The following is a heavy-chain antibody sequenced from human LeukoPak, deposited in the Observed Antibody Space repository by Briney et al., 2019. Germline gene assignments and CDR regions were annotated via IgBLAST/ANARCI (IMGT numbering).Heavy chain of an antibody. CDR3: AKGHTAGALYYFDY. J-gene: IGHJ4*02. D-gene: IGHD2-21*02. Sequence: GGSLRLSCAASGFTFSRYAMSWVRQASGRGLEGVTTINDNGGGSYSADSVRGRFTISRDNSKNTLSLQMNSLRAEDTAVYYCAKGHTAGALYYFDYWGQGTLVTVSS. V-gene: IGHV3-23*01. CDR2: INDNGGGS. CDR1: GFTFSRYA.